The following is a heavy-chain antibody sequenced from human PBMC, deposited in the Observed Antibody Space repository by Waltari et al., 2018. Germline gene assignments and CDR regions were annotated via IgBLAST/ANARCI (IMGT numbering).Heavy chain of an antibody. Sequence: EVQLVESGGGLVKPGGSLRLSCAASGFIFDTAWLTWVRQAPGRGLEWVGRIKTNTDGGATDYAAPVKGRITISRDDSKNTVYLQMDSLKTEDTAVYYCAAGWPFNYWGRGTLVTVSS. CDR1: GFIFDTAW. CDR2: IKTNTDGGAT. J-gene: IGHJ4*02. V-gene: IGHV3-15*07. CDR3: AAGWPFNY. D-gene: IGHD2-15*01.